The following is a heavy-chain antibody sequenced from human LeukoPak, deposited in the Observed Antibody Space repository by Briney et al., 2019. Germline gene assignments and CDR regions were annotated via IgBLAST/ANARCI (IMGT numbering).Heavy chain of an antibody. D-gene: IGHD3-16*01. V-gene: IGHV1-2*02. Sequence: ASVKVSCTASGYTFTGYYMHWVRQAPGQGLEWMGWINPNSGGTNYAQKFQGRVTMTRDTSISTAYMELSRLRSDDTAVYYCAREKGDYDYVWGSSPSWFDPWGQGTLVTVSS. J-gene: IGHJ5*02. CDR1: GYTFTGYY. CDR3: AREKGDYDYVWGSSPSWFDP. CDR2: INPNSGGT.